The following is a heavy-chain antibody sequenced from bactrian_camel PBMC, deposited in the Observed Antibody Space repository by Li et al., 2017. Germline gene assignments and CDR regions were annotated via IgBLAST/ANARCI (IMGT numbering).Heavy chain of an antibody. J-gene: IGHJ4*01. CDR1: GFTFSNYA. CDR2: INVHGDII. Sequence: VQLVESGGGLVQPGGSLRLSCAASGFTFSNYAMSWARQTQGKGLEWVSGINVHGDIIYTADSVKGRFTASRDNAKNTLYLQLNNLKTDDTAMYYCAKDWPIATKTGQGTQVTVS. D-gene: IGHD4*01. V-gene: IGHV3S31*01.